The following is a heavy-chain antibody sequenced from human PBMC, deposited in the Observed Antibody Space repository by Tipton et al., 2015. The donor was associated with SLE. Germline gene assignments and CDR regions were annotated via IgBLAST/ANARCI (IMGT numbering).Heavy chain of an antibody. J-gene: IGHJ6*02. V-gene: IGHV4-59*08. CDR1: GGSISNNY. Sequence: TLSLTCSVSGGSISNNYWIWIRQLPGKGLEWIGYMSYGGGTNYNPSLKSRVTTSVDTAKNQFSLKLTSVTAADTAVYYCARGMLTWRGAIVGVDVWGQGTTVNVSS. CDR2: MSYGGGT. D-gene: IGHD2-8*01. CDR3: ARGMLTWRGAIVGVDV.